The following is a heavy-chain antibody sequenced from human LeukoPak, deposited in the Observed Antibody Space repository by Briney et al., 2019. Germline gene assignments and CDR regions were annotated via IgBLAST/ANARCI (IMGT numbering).Heavy chain of an antibody. CDR3: ARGFGGNSFDY. Sequence: SETLSLTSALSRVSFSSGGSSWNWIRQPPRKGLEWIVNIYHSGYTYYNPSLESRVTISVDSSKNQLSLMLRSVTAADTAVYYCARGFGGNSFDYWGHGTLVTVSS. V-gene: IGHV4-30-2*01. J-gene: IGHJ4*01. CDR2: IYHSGYT. D-gene: IGHD4-23*01. CDR1: RVSFSSGGSS.